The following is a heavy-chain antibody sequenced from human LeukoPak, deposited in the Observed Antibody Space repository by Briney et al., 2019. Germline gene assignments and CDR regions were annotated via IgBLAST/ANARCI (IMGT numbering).Heavy chain of an antibody. CDR1: GFTVSSNY. CDR3: ATYSSLNRREFQY. V-gene: IGHV3-53*01. CDR2: IYSGGST. Sequence: GGSLRLSCAASGFTVSSNYMSWVRQAPGKGLEWVSVIYSGGSTYYADSVKGRFTISRDNSKNTLYLQMNSLRAEDTAVYYCATYSSLNRREFQYWGQGTLLTVSS. D-gene: IGHD3-22*01. J-gene: IGHJ1*01.